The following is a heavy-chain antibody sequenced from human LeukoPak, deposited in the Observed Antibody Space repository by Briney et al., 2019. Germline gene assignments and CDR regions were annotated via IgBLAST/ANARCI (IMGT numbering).Heavy chain of an antibody. D-gene: IGHD1-26*01. CDR1: GFTFSNYW. J-gene: IGHJ4*02. Sequence: GGSLRLSCAASGFTFSNYWMSWVRQAPGKGLEWVADIKQDGSEKYYVDSVKGRFTISRDNAKNPLYVQMNSLRAEDTAVYYCARLRGLYSDTNRYQTALDCWGQGTLVTVSS. CDR2: IKQDGSEK. V-gene: IGHV3-7*01. CDR3: ARLRGLYSDTNRYQTALDC.